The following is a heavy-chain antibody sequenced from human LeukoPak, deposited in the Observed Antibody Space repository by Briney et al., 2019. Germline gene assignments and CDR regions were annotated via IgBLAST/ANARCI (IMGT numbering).Heavy chain of an antibody. CDR2: ISSSGSTI. J-gene: IGHJ4*02. CDR3: ARIRYSSSFGD. Sequence: PGGSLRLSCAASGFTFSSYEMNWVRQAPGKGVEGVSYISSSGSTIYYADSVKGRFTISRDNAKNSLYLQMNSLRAEDTAVYYCARIRYSSSFGDWGQGTLVTVSS. V-gene: IGHV3-48*03. CDR1: GFTFSSYE. D-gene: IGHD6-13*01.